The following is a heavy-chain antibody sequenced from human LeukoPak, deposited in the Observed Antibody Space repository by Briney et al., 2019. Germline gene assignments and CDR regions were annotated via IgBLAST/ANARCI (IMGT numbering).Heavy chain of an antibody. D-gene: IGHD1-26*01. CDR2: IGGGDT. Sequence: PGGSLRLSCAASGITFHIFAFHWVRQPPGKGLEWVSAIGGGDTYYADSVRGRFTISRDDSKRMVHLQMDILRAEDTAIYYCAKDMISGSAEYDAFDIWGRGTLVTVSS. CDR3: AKDMISGSAEYDAFDI. J-gene: IGHJ3*02. V-gene: IGHV3-23*01. CDR1: GITFHIFA.